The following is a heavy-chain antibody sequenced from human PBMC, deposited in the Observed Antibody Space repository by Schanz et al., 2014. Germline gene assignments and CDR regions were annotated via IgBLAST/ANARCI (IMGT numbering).Heavy chain of an antibody. CDR3: AKDQGSYGSGSYSYFDY. Sequence: VQLVESGGGLVKPGGSLRLSCAASGLTFSDHYMDWVRQAPGKGLEWVSAISGSGASTYYADSVKGRFTISRDNSKNTLYLQMNSLRAEDTAVYYCAKDQGSYGSGSYSYFDYWGQGTLATVSS. J-gene: IGHJ4*02. D-gene: IGHD3-10*01. CDR1: GLTFSDHY. CDR2: ISGSGAST. V-gene: IGHV3-23*04.